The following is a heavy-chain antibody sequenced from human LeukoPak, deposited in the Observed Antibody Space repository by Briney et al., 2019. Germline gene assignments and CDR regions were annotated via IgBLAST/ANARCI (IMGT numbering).Heavy chain of an antibody. CDR2: ITGDGSAK. D-gene: IGHD1-14*01. Sequence: PGRSLRLSCAASGFTFRHSWMTWVRQAPGKGLECLATITGDGSAKYYMDSVKGRFTISRDNAKNSLYLQMNSLTAEDSAVYYCADPDRGWGQGTMVTVSS. J-gene: IGHJ3*01. V-gene: IGHV3-7*01. CDR1: GFTFRHSW. CDR3: ADPDRG.